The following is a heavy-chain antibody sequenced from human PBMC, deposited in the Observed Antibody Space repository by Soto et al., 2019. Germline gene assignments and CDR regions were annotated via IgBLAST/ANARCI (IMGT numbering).Heavy chain of an antibody. CDR1: GGSFSGYY. V-gene: IGHV4-34*01. CDR2: INHSGST. CDR3: AGRGYCTNGVCYRLFDY. J-gene: IGHJ4*02. D-gene: IGHD2-8*01. Sequence: QVQLQQWGAGLLKPSETLSLTCAAYGGSFSGYYWSWIRQPPGKGLEWIGEINHSGSTNYNPSLKSRVTISVDTSKNQFSLKLSSVTAADTAVYYCAGRGYCTNGVCYRLFDYWGQGTLVTVSS.